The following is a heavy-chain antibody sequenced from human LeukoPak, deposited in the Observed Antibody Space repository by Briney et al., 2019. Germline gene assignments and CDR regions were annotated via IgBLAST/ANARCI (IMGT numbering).Heavy chain of an antibody. V-gene: IGHV1-69*04. Sequence: SVKVSCKTSGGTFFAISWVRQAPGHGLEWMGRIIPILGIANYAQKFQGRVTITADKSTSTAYMELSSLRSEDTAVYYCARSPPTTSAVAGTRGDYWGQGTLVTVSS. CDR3: ARSPPTTSAVAGTRGDY. D-gene: IGHD6-19*01. J-gene: IGHJ4*02. CDR1: GGTFFA. CDR2: IIPILGIA.